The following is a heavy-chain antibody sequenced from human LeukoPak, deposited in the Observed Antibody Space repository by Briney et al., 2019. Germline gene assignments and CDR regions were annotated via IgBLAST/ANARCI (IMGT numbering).Heavy chain of an antibody. Sequence: GGSLRLSCTVSGLTFSDFAMSWVRQAPGKGLEWVSAISGSGSGTYYADSVKGRFTISRGNSKNTLSLQMDSLGAEDTAVYYCAKPAYSNFQYYWGQGTLVTVSS. CDR2: ISGSGSGT. D-gene: IGHD4-11*01. CDR1: GLTFSDFA. CDR3: AKPAYSNFQYY. V-gene: IGHV3-23*01. J-gene: IGHJ4*02.